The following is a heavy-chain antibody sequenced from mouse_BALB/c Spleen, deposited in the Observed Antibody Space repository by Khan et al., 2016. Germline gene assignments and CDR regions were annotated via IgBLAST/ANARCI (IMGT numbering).Heavy chain of an antibody. CDR2: IRNNANGYTT. J-gene: IGHJ4*01. CDR3: AREQYTYYAMDY. CDR1: EFTFTDYY. V-gene: IGHV7-3*02. Sequence: EVELVESGGGLVQPGGSLRLSCATSEFTFTDYYMSWVRQPPGKALEWLGFIRNNANGYTTEYSASVQGRFTISRDNSQRILYLQMNTLRAEDSATYYCAREQYTYYAMDYWGQGTSVTVSS. D-gene: IGHD2-10*02.